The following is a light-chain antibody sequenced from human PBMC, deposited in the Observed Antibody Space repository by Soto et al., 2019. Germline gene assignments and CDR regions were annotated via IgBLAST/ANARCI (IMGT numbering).Light chain of an antibody. V-gene: IGKV3-15*01. CDR2: DTS. CDR1: QFVSSR. Sequence: EIVVKLSPATVSGSPGERVTLSCRASQFVSSRLAWYQQRPGQVPRLLIYDTSTRAPGISARFSGSGSGTEFTLTISTLQSEDVALYYCQEYSCLPRPFGQGAKVAIK. CDR3: QEYSCLPRP. J-gene: IGKJ1*01.